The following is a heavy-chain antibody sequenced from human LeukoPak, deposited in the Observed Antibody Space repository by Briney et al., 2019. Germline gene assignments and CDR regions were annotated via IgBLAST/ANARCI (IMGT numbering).Heavy chain of an antibody. V-gene: IGHV3-30*03. J-gene: IGHJ4*01. CDR2: ISYDGSNK. D-gene: IGHD2-2*01. CDR1: GFTFSSYG. CDR3: ATLPLVVPAVPFDY. Sequence: GGSLRLSCAASGFTFSSYGTHWVRQAPGKGLEWVAVISYDGSNKYYADSVKGRFTISRDNSKNTLYLQMNSLRAEDTAVYYCATLPLVVPAVPFDYWGQGTLVTVSS.